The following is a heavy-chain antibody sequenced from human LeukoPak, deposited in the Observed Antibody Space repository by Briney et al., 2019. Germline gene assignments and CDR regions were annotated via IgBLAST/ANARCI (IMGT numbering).Heavy chain of an antibody. CDR3: ARDSGYYGSGSSLDY. V-gene: IGHV3-74*01. D-gene: IGHD3-10*01. CDR2: INSDGSSI. J-gene: IGHJ4*02. CDR1: GFTFSSYW. Sequence: GGSLSLSCAASGFTFSSYWMHWVRQAPGKGLVWVSRINSDGSSISYAESVKGRFTISRDNAKNTLYLQINSLRAEDTAVYYCARDSGYYGSGSSLDYWGQGTLVTVSS.